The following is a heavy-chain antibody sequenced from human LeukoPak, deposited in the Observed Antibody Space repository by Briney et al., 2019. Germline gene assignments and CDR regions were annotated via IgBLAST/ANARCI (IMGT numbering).Heavy chain of an antibody. CDR2: IYYSGST. D-gene: IGHD3-22*01. J-gene: IGHJ4*02. V-gene: IGHV4-59*01. CDR3: ASYSYYYDSSGYFDY. Sequence: PSETLSLTCTVSGGSISSYYWSWIRQPPGKGLEWIGYIYYSGSTNYNPSLKSRVTISVDTSKNQFSLKLSSVTAADTAVYYCASYSYYYDSSGYFDYWGQGSLVTVSS. CDR1: GGSISSYY.